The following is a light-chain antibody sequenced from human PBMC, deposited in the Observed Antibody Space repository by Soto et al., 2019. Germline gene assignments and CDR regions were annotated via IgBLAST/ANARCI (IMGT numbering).Light chain of an antibody. CDR1: QSVSSTY. V-gene: IGKV3D-20*02. Sequence: ELVLTQSPGTLSLSPGERATLSCRASQSVSSTYLAWYRQKPGQAPRLLIYGASSRATGIPDRFSGSGSGTDFTLIISRLEPEDFAVYYCQQRSNWPLTFGGGTKVDIK. CDR2: GAS. CDR3: QQRSNWPLT. J-gene: IGKJ4*01.